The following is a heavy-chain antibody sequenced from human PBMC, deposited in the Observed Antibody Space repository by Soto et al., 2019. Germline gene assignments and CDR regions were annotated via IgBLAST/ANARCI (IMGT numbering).Heavy chain of an antibody. CDR1: GFTFSSYG. Sequence: GGSLRLSCAASGFTFSSYGMHWVRQAPGKGLEWVAVIWYDGSNKYYADSVKGRFTISRDNSKNTLYLQMNSLRAEDTAVYYCAREVAGTTPPQGRFDPWGQGTLVTVSS. CDR2: IWYDGSNK. V-gene: IGHV3-33*01. J-gene: IGHJ5*02. D-gene: IGHD6-19*01. CDR3: AREVAGTTPPQGRFDP.